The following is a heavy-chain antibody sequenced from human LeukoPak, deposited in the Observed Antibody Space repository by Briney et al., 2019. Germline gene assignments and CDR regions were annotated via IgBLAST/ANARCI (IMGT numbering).Heavy chain of an antibody. J-gene: IGHJ3*02. V-gene: IGHV3-23*01. CDR1: GFTFSSYA. CDR2: ISGSGGST. CDR3: AKYSSSWPRGAFDI. Sequence: AGGSLRLSCAASGFTFSSYAMSWVRQALGKGLEWVSDISGSGGSTYYADSVKGRFTISRDNSKNTLYLQMNSLRAEHTAVYYCAKYSSSWPRGAFDIWGQGTMVTVSS. D-gene: IGHD6-13*01.